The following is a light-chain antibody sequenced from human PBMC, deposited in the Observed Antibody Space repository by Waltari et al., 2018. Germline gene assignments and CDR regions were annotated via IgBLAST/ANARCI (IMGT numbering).Light chain of an antibody. CDR1: NSTIGHNY. J-gene: IGLJ2*01. V-gene: IGLV1-47*01. Sequence: QSVLTQPTSASGTPGQTVAISCSGTNSTIGHNYVYWYLQPPGTAPKLLSYKNNQRPSGVPERFSGSKSGTSTSLVISGLRSEDEADYFCAAWDDSLSVVIFGGGTKLTVL. CDR3: AAWDDSLSVVI. CDR2: KNN.